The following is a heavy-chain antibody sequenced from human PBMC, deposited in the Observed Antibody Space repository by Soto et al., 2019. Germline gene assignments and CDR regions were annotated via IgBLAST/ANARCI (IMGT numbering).Heavy chain of an antibody. D-gene: IGHD3-22*01. V-gene: IGHV2-5*02. Sequence: QITLKESGPTLVKPTQTLTLTCTFSGFSLKTSGMGMSWIRQPPGKALEWLALVYWDDDKRYSPSLKNRLTITKDTSKNQAVLTLTNMDPVDTATYYCAHSPYHYDNSGHYTCWYFDPWGRGTLVTASS. CDR3: AHSPYHYDNSGHYTCWYFDP. CDR1: GFSLKTSGMG. CDR2: VYWDDDK. J-gene: IGHJ2*01.